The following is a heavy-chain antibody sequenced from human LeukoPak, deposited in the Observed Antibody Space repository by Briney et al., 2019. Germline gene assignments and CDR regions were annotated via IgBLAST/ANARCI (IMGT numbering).Heavy chain of an antibody. CDR3: ARGFGDIVVVPAAIPKRGFDY. J-gene: IGHJ4*02. V-gene: IGHV1-46*01. D-gene: IGHD2-2*01. CDR2: INPSGGST. Sequence: ASVKVSCKASGYTFTSYYMHWVRQAPGQGLEWMGIINPSGGSTSYAQKFQGRVTMTRDMSTSTVYMELSSLGSEDTAVYYCARGFGDIVVVPAAIPKRGFDYWGQGTLVTVSS. CDR1: GYTFTSYY.